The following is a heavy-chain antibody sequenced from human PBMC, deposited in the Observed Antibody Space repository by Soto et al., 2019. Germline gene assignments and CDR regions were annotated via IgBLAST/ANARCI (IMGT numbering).Heavy chain of an antibody. V-gene: IGHV3-30*18. D-gene: IGHD1-26*01. CDR2: ISYDGSNK. Sequence: QVQLVESGGGVVQPGRSLRLSCAASGFTFSSYGMHWVRQAPGKGLEWVAVISYDGSNKYYADSVKGRFTISRDNSKNTLYLQMNSLRAEDTAVYYCAKEGSGSADYLGQGTLVTVSS. CDR3: AKEGSGSADY. J-gene: IGHJ4*02. CDR1: GFTFSSYG.